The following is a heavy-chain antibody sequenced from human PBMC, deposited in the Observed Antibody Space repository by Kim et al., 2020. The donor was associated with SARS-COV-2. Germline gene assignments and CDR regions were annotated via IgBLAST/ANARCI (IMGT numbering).Heavy chain of an antibody. CDR2: IYYSGST. CDR3: ARLTRWFDAFDI. D-gene: IGHD2-15*01. Sequence: SETLSLTCTVSGGSISSSSYYWGWIRQPPGKGLEWIGSIYYSGSTYYNPSLKSRVTISVDTSKNQFSLKLSSVTAADTAVYYCARLTRWFDAFDIWGQGTMVTVSS. V-gene: IGHV4-39*01. J-gene: IGHJ3*02. CDR1: GGSISSSSYY.